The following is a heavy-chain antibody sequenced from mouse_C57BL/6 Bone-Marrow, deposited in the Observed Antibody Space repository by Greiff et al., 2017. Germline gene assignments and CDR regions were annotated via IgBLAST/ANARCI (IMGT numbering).Heavy chain of an antibody. D-gene: IGHD1-1*01. J-gene: IGHJ1*03. CDR2: IDPSDSET. CDR1: GYTFTSYW. V-gene: IGHV1-52*01. CDR3: ARIYYGSIYWYFDV. Sequence: VQLQQPGAELVRPGSSVKLSCKASGYTFTSYWMHWVKQRPIQGLEWIGNIDPSDSETHYNQKFKDKATLTVDKSSSTAYMQLSNLTSEDSAVSYCARIYYGSIYWYFDVWGTGTTVTVSA.